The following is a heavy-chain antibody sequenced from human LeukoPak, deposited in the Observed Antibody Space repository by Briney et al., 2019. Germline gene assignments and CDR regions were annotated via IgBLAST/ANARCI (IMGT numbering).Heavy chain of an antibody. CDR2: ISWNSGFI. CDR1: EFTFDDYA. V-gene: IGHV3-9*01. Sequence: PGGSLRLSCAASEFTFDDYAMHWVRQAPGKGLEWVSGISWNSGFIGYADSVKGRFTISRDNAKNSLYLQMNSLRDEDTAVYYCAREEWVRLTLWGQGTLVTVSS. D-gene: IGHD5-12*01. CDR3: AREEWVRLTL. J-gene: IGHJ4*02.